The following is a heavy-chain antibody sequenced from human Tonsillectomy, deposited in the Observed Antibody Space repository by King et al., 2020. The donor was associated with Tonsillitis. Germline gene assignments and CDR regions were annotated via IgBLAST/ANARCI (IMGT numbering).Heavy chain of an antibody. Sequence: QLVQSGAEVKKPGSSVKVSCKASGGTFSSYALSWVRQAPGQGLEWMGRIIPILGLANYAQKFQGRVTITADKSTSTAYMELSSLRSEDTAVYYCAREVSPYCGADCFSYFEYWGQGTLVTVSS. J-gene: IGHJ4*02. D-gene: IGHD2-21*02. CDR3: AREVSPYCGADCFSYFEY. CDR1: GGTFSSYA. CDR2: IIPILGLA. V-gene: IGHV1-69*09.